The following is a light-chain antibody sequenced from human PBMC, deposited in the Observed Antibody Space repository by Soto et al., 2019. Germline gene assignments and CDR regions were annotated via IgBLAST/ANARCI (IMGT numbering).Light chain of an antibody. CDR2: DAS. CDR1: QTISTW. J-gene: IGKJ1*01. V-gene: IGKV1-5*01. CDR3: QQYTNTNNPWM. Sequence: DIQVTQSPPTLSASVGDRVTIPCRGIQTISTWMAWYQQKPGKAPKLLVYDASTLQSGVASRFSGSGSGTEFTLIISGLQPDDSATYYCQQYTNTNNPWMFGQGTKVDI.